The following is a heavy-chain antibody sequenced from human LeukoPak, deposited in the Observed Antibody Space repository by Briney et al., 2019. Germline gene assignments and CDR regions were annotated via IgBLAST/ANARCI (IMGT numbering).Heavy chain of an antibody. CDR2: ISSSSTI. CDR3: ARDLFYYGSGSFDY. Sequence: GGSLRLSCAASGFTFSSYSMNWVRQAPGKGLEWVSCISSSSTIYYADSVKGRFTISRDNAKNSLYLQMNSLRAEDTAVYYCARDLFYYGSGSFDYWGQGTLVTVSS. CDR1: GFTFSSYS. D-gene: IGHD3-10*01. J-gene: IGHJ4*02. V-gene: IGHV3-48*01.